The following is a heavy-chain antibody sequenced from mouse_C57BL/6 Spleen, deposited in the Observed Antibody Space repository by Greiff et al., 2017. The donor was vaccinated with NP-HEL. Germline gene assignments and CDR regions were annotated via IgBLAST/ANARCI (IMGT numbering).Heavy chain of an antibody. V-gene: IGHV1-82*01. CDR1: GYAFSSSW. Sequence: QVQLKESGPELVKPGASVKISCKASGYAFSSSWMNWVKQRPGKGLEWIGRIYPGDGDTNYNGKFKGKATLTADKSSSTAYMQLSSLTSEDSAVYFCARETLPYFDYWGQGTTLTVSS. CDR3: ARETLPYFDY. D-gene: IGHD2-1*01. J-gene: IGHJ2*01. CDR2: IYPGDGDT.